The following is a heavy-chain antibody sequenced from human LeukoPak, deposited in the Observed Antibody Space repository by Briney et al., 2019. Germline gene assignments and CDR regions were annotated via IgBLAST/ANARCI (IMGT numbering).Heavy chain of an antibody. CDR2: IYPGDSDT. D-gene: IGHD6-13*01. J-gene: IGHJ4*02. V-gene: IGHV5-51*01. Sequence: GESLKISCKGSGYTFTNYWIGWVRQMPGKGLEWMGIIYPGDSDTRYSPSFQGQVTISADKSISTAYLQWRSLKASDTAMYYCARQGSSWHSPLGYWGQGTLVTVSS. CDR1: GYTFTNYW. CDR3: ARQGSSWHSPLGY.